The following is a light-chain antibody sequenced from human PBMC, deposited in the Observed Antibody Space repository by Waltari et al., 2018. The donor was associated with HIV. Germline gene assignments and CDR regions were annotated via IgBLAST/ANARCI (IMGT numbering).Light chain of an antibody. CDR2: EVT. CDR1: RSAVGASTI. CDR3: CSYAGSGLV. Sequence: QSALTQSASVSGSPGPSLTISCTGTRSAVGASTIVSWYQQHPGEVPKLLIYEVTKRPSGVSTRFSGSKSGNTASLTISGLQAEDEADYYCCSYAGSGLVFGGGTKLTVL. J-gene: IGLJ3*02. V-gene: IGLV2-23*02.